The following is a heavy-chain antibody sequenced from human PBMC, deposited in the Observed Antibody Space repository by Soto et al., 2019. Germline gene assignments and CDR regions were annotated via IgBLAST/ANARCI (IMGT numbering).Heavy chain of an antibody. V-gene: IGHV3-33*01. D-gene: IGHD6-13*01. CDR3: ARDPRIAAAGTYYYYGMDV. CDR1: GFTFSSYG. J-gene: IGHJ6*02. CDR2: IWYDGSNK. Sequence: GGSLRLSCAASGFTFSSYGMHWVRQAPGKGLEWVVVIWYDGSNKYYADSVKGRFTISRDNSKNTLYLQMNSLRAEDTAVYYCARDPRIAAAGTYYYYGMDVWGQGTTVTVSS.